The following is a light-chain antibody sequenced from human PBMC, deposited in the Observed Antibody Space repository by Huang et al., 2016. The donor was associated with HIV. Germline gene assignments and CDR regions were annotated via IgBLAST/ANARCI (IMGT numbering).Light chain of an antibody. Sequence: EIVLTQSPATLSVSPGERATLSCRASQSINSNLAWYQQKYGQAPRRLISGASTRASGIPARFSGSGSRTEFTLTISSLQSEDFAVYYCQQYYHWPQTFGQGTKVEIK. CDR1: QSINSN. CDR3: QQYYHWPQT. V-gene: IGKV3-15*01. J-gene: IGKJ1*01. CDR2: GAS.